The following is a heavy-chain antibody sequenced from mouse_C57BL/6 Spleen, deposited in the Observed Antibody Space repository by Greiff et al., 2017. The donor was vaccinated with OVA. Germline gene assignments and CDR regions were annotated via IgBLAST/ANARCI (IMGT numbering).Heavy chain of an antibody. CDR1: GYTFTNYW. CDR2: IYPGGGYT. Sequence: QVQLQESGAELVRPGTSVKMSCKASGYTFTNYWIGWAKQRPGHGLEWIGDIYPGGGYTNYNEKFKGKATLTADKSSSTAYMQFSSLTSEDSAIYYCARSEYYSSSYYLDYWGQGTTLTVSS. J-gene: IGHJ2*01. D-gene: IGHD1-1*01. CDR3: ARSEYYSSSYYLDY. V-gene: IGHV1-63*01.